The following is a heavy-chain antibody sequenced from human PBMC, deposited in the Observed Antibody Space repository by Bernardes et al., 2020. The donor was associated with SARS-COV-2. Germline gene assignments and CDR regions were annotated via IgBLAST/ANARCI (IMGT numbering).Heavy chain of an antibody. J-gene: IGHJ2*01. V-gene: IGHV3-23*01. CDR1: GFSFSRYA. CDR2: VGGSAETI. Sequence: GGSLRLSCAASGFSFSRYAMAWVRHSPGKGLETVAGVGGSAETIFYASSVRGRFTISKDSSNNIVYLQMDRLTAEDTGTYYCAKDFIVGDSLSYFDVWCRGTMVAVSS. CDR3: AKDFIVGDSLSYFDV. D-gene: IGHD2-15*01.